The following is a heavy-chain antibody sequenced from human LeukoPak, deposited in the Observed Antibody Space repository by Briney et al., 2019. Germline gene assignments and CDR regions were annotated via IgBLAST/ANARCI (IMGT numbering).Heavy chain of an antibody. CDR2: ICYSGST. D-gene: IGHD6-13*01. J-gene: IGHJ5*02. V-gene: IGHV4-31*03. CDR1: GGSISSGGYY. Sequence: PSETLSLTCTVSGGSISSGGYYWIWIPQHPGKGLDWVGYICYSGSTYYNPSLKSRVTISVDTSKNQFSLKLSSVTAADTAVYYCARDVRQTGIAAAGTNWFDPWGQGTLVTVSS. CDR3: ARDVRQTGIAAAGTNWFDP.